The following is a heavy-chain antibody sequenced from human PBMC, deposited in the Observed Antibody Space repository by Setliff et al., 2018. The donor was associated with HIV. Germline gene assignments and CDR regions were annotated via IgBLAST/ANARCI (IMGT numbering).Heavy chain of an antibody. CDR2: IFSGSDTA. D-gene: IGHD3-9*01. Sequence: GGSLRLSCVASGFSFSSYSMNWVRQTPGKGLEWLSYIFSGSDTADYADSVRGRFTISRDNAKNSLYLQMNSLRAEDTAVYYCVRDKDWAFDYWGQGTL. J-gene: IGHJ4*02. CDR3: VRDKDWAFDY. V-gene: IGHV3-48*01. CDR1: GFSFSSYS.